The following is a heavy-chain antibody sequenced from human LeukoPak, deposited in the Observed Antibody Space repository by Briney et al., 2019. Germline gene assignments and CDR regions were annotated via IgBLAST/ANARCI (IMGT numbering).Heavy chain of an antibody. CDR1: GFTVSSNY. J-gene: IGHJ5*02. CDR2: IYSGGST. D-gene: IGHD2-2*01. V-gene: IGHV3-53*01. CDR3: ARTYCSSTSCYDRALDP. Sequence: GGSLRLSCAASGFTVSSNYMSWVRQAPGKGLEWVSVIYSGGSTYYADSVKGRFTISRDNSKNTLYLQMNSLRAEDTAVYYCARTYCSSTSCYDRALDPWGQGTLVTVSS.